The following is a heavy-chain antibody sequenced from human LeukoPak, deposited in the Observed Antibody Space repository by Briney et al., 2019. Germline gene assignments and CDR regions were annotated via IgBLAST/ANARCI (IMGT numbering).Heavy chain of an antibody. D-gene: IGHD4-23*01. J-gene: IGHJ1*01. CDR2: IYYSGVS. Sequence: SETLSLTCTVSGGSIISSSFWWGWIRQPPGKGLEWIGSIYYSGVSYYNTSLKSRVTISVDTSKNQFSLKLSSVTAADTAVYYCARGDSTVTPKYFQYWGQGTLVTVSS. CDR1: GGSIISSSFW. V-gene: IGHV4-39*07. CDR3: ARGDSTVTPKYFQY.